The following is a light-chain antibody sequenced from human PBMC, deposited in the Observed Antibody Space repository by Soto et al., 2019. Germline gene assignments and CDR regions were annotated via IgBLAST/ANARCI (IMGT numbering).Light chain of an antibody. CDR2: GAS. CDR3: QQYGSSPAT. V-gene: IGKV3-20*01. J-gene: IGKJ1*01. CDR1: QSVSSNY. Sequence: EIVLTQSPGTLSLSPGERATLSCRASQSVSSNYLAWYQQKPGQAPRLLIYGASSRATGVPDRFSGSGSMTDFTLTISRLEPEDFAVYYCQQYGSSPATFGQGTKVDSK.